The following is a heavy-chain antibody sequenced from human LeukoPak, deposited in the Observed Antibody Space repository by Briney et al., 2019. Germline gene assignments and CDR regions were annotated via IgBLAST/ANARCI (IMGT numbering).Heavy chain of an antibody. Sequence: GGSLRLSCAASGFTFSSYEMNWVRQAPGKGLEWVSYISSSGSTIYYADSVKGRFTISRDNAKNSLYLQMNSLRAEDTAVYYCARVRPTAGIDYSGQGTLVTVSS. CDR1: GFTFSSYE. CDR2: ISSSGSTI. D-gene: IGHD6-13*01. V-gene: IGHV3-48*03. J-gene: IGHJ4*02. CDR3: ARVRPTAGIDY.